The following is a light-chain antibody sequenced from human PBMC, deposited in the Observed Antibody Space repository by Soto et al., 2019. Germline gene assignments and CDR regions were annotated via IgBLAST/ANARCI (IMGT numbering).Light chain of an antibody. V-gene: IGKV3-15*01. J-gene: IGKJ4*01. Sequence: EIVMTRSPATLSVSPGERATLSCRASQSVSRHLAWYQQRPGQAPRLLIYDASTRATGIPARFSGSGSGTEFTLTISSLQSEDFAVYYCQHYNDWRSLTFGGGTKVEI. CDR2: DAS. CDR1: QSVSRH. CDR3: QHYNDWRSLT.